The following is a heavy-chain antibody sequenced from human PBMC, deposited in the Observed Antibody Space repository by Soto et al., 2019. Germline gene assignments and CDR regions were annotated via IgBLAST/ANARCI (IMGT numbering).Heavy chain of an antibody. CDR2: ISSNGGST. CDR1: GFTFSSYA. D-gene: IGHD2-2*01. CDR3: VKGSGPAAMRNWFDP. J-gene: IGHJ5*02. V-gene: IGHV3-64D*08. Sequence: GGSLRLSCSASGFTFSSYAMHWVRQAPGKGLEYVSAISSNGGSTYYADSVKGRFTISRDNSKNTLYLQMSSLRAEDTAVYYCVKGSGPAAMRNWFDPWGQGPLVTVSS.